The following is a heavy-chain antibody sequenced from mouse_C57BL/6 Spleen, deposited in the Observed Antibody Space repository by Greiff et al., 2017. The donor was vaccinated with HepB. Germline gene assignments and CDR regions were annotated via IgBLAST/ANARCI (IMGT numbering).Heavy chain of an antibody. CDR2: IYPRSGNT. J-gene: IGHJ3*01. Sequence: VQRVESGAELARPGASVKLSCKASGYTFTSYGISWVKQRTGQGLEWIGEIYPRSGNTYYNEKFKGKATLTADKSSSTAYMELRSLTSEDSAVYVCARSGPSYDDYDGGFAYWGQGTLVTVSA. D-gene: IGHD2-4*01. V-gene: IGHV1-81*01. CDR1: GYTFTSYG. CDR3: ARSGPSYDDYDGGFAY.